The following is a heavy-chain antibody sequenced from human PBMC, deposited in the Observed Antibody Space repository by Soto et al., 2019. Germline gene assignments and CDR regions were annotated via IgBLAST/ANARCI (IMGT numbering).Heavy chain of an antibody. D-gene: IGHD6-13*01. CDR2: IYHSGST. CDR1: GGSISSGGYS. J-gene: IGHJ5*02. CDR3: ARLLYSSSFWFDP. V-gene: IGHV4-30-2*01. Sequence: QLQLQESGSGLVKPSQTLSLTCAVSGGSISSGGYSWSWIRQPPGKGLEWIGYIYHSGSTYYNPSLKSRVTISVDRSKSQFSLKLSSVTAADTAVYYCARLLYSSSFWFDPWGQGTLVTVSS.